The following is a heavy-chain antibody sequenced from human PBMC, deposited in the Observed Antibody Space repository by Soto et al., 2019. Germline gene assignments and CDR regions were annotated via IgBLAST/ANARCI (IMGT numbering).Heavy chain of an antibody. V-gene: IGHV3-30*03. Sequence: GGSLRLSCAASGFTFSSYVMHWVRQAPGKGLEWVAVISYDGSNKYYADSVKGRFTISRDNSKNTLYLQMNSLRAEDTAVYYCARDHLMTSAAFDIWGQGTMVT. J-gene: IGHJ3*02. CDR2: ISYDGSNK. CDR3: ARDHLMTSAAFDI. CDR1: GFTFSSYV. D-gene: IGHD3-16*01.